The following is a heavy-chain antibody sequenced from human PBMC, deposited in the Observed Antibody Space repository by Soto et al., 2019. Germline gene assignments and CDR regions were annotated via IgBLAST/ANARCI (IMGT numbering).Heavy chain of an antibody. CDR3: AREGSDSSGLGGFDY. CDR1: GFTFSDHY. CDR2: TRNKANSYTT. D-gene: IGHD3-22*01. V-gene: IGHV3-72*01. J-gene: IGHJ4*02. Sequence: EVQLVESGGGLVQPGGSLRLSCAASGFTFSDHYMDWVRQAPGKGLEWVSRTRNKANSYTTEYAASVKGRFTISRDDSKNSLYLQMNSLKTEDTAVYYCAREGSDSSGLGGFDYWGQGTLVTVSS.